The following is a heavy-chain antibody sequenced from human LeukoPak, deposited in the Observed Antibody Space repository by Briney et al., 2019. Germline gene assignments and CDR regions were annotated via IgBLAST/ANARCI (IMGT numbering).Heavy chain of an antibody. Sequence: NPSETLSLTCAVYGGSFSGYYWSWIRQPPGKGLEWIGELNHSGSTNYNPSLKGRVTISVDTSKNQFSLKLRSVTAADTAVYYCARGPRLLLWFGELLLSWFDRWGQGTLVTVSS. J-gene: IGHJ5*02. CDR2: LNHSGST. D-gene: IGHD3-10*01. CDR3: ARGPRLLLWFGELLLSWFDR. V-gene: IGHV4-34*01. CDR1: GGSFSGYY.